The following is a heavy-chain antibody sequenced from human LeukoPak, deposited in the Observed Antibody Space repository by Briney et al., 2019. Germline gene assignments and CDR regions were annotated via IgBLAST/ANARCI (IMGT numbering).Heavy chain of an antibody. Sequence: SETLSLTCVVSAYSITSGFYWGWIRQPPGKGLEWMANIYQSGSTYYNPSLKSRVIISVDTSKNQFSLKLSSVTAADTAVYYCARGDCGGDCHDAFYIWGQGTVVTVSS. CDR2: IYQSGST. J-gene: IGHJ3*02. D-gene: IGHD2-21*01. V-gene: IGHV4-38-2*01. CDR1: AYSITSGFY. CDR3: ARGDCGGDCHDAFYI.